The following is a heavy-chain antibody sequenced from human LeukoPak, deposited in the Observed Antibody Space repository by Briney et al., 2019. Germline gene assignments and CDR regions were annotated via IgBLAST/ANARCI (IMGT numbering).Heavy chain of an antibody. CDR3: AKDQLERRHYYYYMDV. CDR2: IRYDGSNK. Sequence: GGSLRLSCAASGFTFSSYGMHWVRQAPGKGLEWVAFIRYDGSNKYYADSVKGRFTISRDNSKNTLYLQMNSLRAEDTAVYYCAKDQLERRHYYYYMDVWGKGTTVTVSS. D-gene: IGHD1-1*01. CDR1: GFTFSSYG. J-gene: IGHJ6*03. V-gene: IGHV3-30*02.